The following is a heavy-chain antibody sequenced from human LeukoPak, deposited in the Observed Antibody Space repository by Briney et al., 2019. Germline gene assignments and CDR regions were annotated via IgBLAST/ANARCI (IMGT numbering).Heavy chain of an antibody. V-gene: IGHV3-33*01. D-gene: IGHD1-7*01. Sequence: PGRSLRLSCAASGFTLSSYGMLWVRQAPGKGLEWVAVIWYDGSNKYYADSVKGRFTISRDNSKNTLYLQMNNLRAEDTAVYYCARDGDITGTTFYYYYGMDVWGQGTTVTVSS. J-gene: IGHJ6*02. CDR2: IWYDGSNK. CDR3: ARDGDITGTTFYYYYGMDV. CDR1: GFTLSSYG.